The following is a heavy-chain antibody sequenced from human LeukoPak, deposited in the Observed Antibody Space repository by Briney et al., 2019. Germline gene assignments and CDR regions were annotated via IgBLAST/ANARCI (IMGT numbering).Heavy chain of an antibody. CDR1: GFTFSSYA. D-gene: IGHD6-13*01. V-gene: IGHV3-23*01. Sequence: PGGSLRLSCAASGFTFSSYAMSWVRQAPGKGLEWVSAISGSGGSTYYADSVKGRFTISRDNSKNTLYLQMNSLRAEDTAIYYCAKASFSIAAAGSAAYFDYWGQGTLVTVSS. J-gene: IGHJ4*02. CDR2: ISGSGGST. CDR3: AKASFSIAAAGSAAYFDY.